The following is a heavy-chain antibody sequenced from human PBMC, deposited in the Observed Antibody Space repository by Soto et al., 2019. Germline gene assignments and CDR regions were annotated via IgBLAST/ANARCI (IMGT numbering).Heavy chain of an antibody. CDR2: IFYSGNT. J-gene: IGHJ4*02. CDR3: ARSNGDYGDY. V-gene: IGHV4-59*01. CDR1: GDSISSYY. Sequence: QVQLQGSGPGLLKPSETLSLTCTVSGDSISSYYWSWIRQPPGKGLEWIGYIFYSGNTYYNPSLKSRVTISVDTSKNQFSLKLSSVTAADTAVYYCARSNGDYGDYWSQRTLVTVSS. D-gene: IGHD4-17*01.